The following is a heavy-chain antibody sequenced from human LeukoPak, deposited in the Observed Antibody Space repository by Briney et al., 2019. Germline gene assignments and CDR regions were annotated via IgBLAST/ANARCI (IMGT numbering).Heavy chain of an antibody. CDR2: ISTSVGST. D-gene: IGHD7-27*01. CDR3: VRHQYWGFDY. J-gene: IGHJ4*02. Sequence: PGGSLRLSCAASGFTFSSYAMSWVRQAPGKGLEWVSAISTSVGSTMYADSVKGRLTISRDNSKNTLYLQMSSLRAEDTAVYYCVRHQYWGFDYWDQGTLVIVSS. CDR1: GFTFSSYA. V-gene: IGHV3-23*01.